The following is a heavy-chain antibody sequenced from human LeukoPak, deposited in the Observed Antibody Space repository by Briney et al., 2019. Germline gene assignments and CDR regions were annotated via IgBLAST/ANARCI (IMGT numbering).Heavy chain of an antibody. Sequence: GGSLRLSCAASGFTFSSYAMHWVRQAPGKGLGWVAVISYDGSNKYYADSVKGRFTISRDNSKNTLYLQMNSLRAEDTAVYYCARVEMATLSLDYWGQGTLVTVSS. D-gene: IGHD5-24*01. J-gene: IGHJ4*02. CDR2: ISYDGSNK. CDR1: GFTFSSYA. V-gene: IGHV3-30*01. CDR3: ARVEMATLSLDY.